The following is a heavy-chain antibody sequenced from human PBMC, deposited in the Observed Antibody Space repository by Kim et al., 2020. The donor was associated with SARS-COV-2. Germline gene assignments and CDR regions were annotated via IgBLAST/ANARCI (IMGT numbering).Heavy chain of an antibody. CDR3: AREDIVVVPAATHARSYYYYGMDV. J-gene: IGHJ6*02. CDR1: GFTFSSYW. Sequence: GGSLRLSCAASGFTFSSYWMHWVRQAPGKGLVWVSRINSDGSSTSYADSVKGRFTISRDNAKNTLYLQMNSLRAEDTAVYYCAREDIVVVPAATHARSYYYYGMDVWGQGTTVTVSS. D-gene: IGHD2-2*01. V-gene: IGHV3-74*01. CDR2: INSDGSST.